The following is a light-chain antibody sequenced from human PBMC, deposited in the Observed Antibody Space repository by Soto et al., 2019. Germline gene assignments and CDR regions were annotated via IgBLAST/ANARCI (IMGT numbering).Light chain of an antibody. Sequence: DIPMTQSPSSLSASVGDRVTITCRASQSISSYLNWYQQKQGKAPKLLLYAASSLQSGVPSSFSGSGSGTDFTLTISSLQPENFATYYSQPIYSTPWTFGQLTKLDIK. J-gene: IGKJ1*01. CDR1: QSISSY. CDR3: QPIYSTPWT. CDR2: AAS. V-gene: IGKV1-39*01.